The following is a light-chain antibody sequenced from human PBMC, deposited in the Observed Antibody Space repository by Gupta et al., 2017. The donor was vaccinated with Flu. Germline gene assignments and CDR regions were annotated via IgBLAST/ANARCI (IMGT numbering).Light chain of an antibody. CDR2: WTS. CDR3: QQYYSTPPIT. CDR1: QSVLCSSNNKNY. J-gene: IGKJ5*01. Sequence: KSSQSVLCSSNNKNYLAWDQQKPGRPPKLLNYWTSTRESGVPGRFSGSGSGTDFTLTISSLQAEDVAVYYCQQYYSTPPITFGQGTRLEIK. V-gene: IGKV4-1*01.